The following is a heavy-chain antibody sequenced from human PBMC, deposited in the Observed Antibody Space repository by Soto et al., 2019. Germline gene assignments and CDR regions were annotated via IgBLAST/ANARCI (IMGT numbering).Heavy chain of an antibody. D-gene: IGHD3-3*01. CDR3: ARVPFVEFWSGSRFGWFDP. J-gene: IGHJ5*02. V-gene: IGHV4-59*01. CDR2: IYYSGSA. CDR1: GGSISGYY. Sequence: SETLSLTCTVSGGSISGYYWSWIRQPPGKGLEWIGYIYYSGSANHNPSLKSRVTISVDTSKNQFSLKLTSVTAADTAVYYCARVPFVEFWSGSRFGWFDPWGQGTLVTVSS.